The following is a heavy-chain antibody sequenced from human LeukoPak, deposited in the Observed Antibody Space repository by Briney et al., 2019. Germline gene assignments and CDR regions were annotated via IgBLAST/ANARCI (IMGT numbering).Heavy chain of an antibody. CDR1: GYTFTSYY. CDR2: SNPSDGST. V-gene: IGHV1-46*01. J-gene: IGHJ4*02. CDR3: ARGYYDFWSGTKYYFDY. D-gene: IGHD3-3*01. Sequence: ASVKVSCKASGYTFTSYYIHWVRQPPGQGFEWMSRSNPSDGSTTYSQKFQGRVTMTRDTSTSTVYMELSRLRSEDTAVYFCARGYYDFWSGTKYYFDYWGQGTLVTVSS.